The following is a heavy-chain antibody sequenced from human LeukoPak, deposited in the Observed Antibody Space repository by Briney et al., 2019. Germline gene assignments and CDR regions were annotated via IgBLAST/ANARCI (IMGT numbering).Heavy chain of an antibody. CDR1: GFTFSSYW. CDR2: IASDGSST. D-gene: IGHD2-2*01. J-gene: IGHJ4*02. V-gene: IGHV3-74*01. CDR3: ARDRTYQFDQ. Sequence: GGSLRLSCAASGFTFSSYWMNWVRQAPGKGLVWVSRIASDGSSTTYADSVKGRFSISRDNAKNTLYLQMNSLRPEDTAVYYCARDRTYQFDQWGRGTLVTVSS.